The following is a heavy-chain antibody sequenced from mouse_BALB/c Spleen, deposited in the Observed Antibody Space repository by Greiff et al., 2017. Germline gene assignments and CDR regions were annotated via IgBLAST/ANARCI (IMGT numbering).Heavy chain of an antibody. CDR2: INPSNGGT. Sequence: VKLQQPGAELVKPGASVKLSCKASGYTFTSYYMYWVKQRPGQGLEWIGGINPSNGGTNFNEKFKSKATLTVDKSSSTAYMQLSSLTSEDSAVYYCTRMDDLSYYYAMDYWGQGTSVTVSS. D-gene: IGHD1-2*01. J-gene: IGHJ4*01. CDR3: TRMDDLSYYYAMDY. CDR1: GYTFTSYY. V-gene: IGHV1S81*02.